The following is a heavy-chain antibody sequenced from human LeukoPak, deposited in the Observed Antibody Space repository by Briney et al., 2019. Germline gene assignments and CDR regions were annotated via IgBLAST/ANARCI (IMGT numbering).Heavy chain of an antibody. CDR1: RFSFSSYG. V-gene: IGHV3-30*02. CDR3: ARGPVVTPYYYYYYMDV. Sequence: GGSLRLSCAASRFSFSSYGMYWVRQAPGKGLEWVAFIWYDGSNKNYADSVKGRFIISRDNSKNTLYLQMNSLRAEDTAVYYCARGPVVTPYYYYYYMDVWGKGTTVTVSS. CDR2: IWYDGSNK. D-gene: IGHD3-22*01. J-gene: IGHJ6*03.